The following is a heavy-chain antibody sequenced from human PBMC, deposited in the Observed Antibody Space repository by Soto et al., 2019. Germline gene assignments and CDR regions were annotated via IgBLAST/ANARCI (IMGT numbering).Heavy chain of an antibody. D-gene: IGHD6-13*01. CDR1: GYTFTSYG. CDR3: ARGLAAAGSRDGYYFDY. V-gene: IGHV1-18*04. CDR2: ISAYNGNT. Sequence: ASVKVSGKASGYTFTSYGISWVRQAPGQRLEWMGWISAYNGNTNYAQKLQGRVTMTTDTSTSTAYMELRSLRSDDTAVYYCARGLAAAGSRDGYYFDYWGQGSLVTASS. J-gene: IGHJ4*02.